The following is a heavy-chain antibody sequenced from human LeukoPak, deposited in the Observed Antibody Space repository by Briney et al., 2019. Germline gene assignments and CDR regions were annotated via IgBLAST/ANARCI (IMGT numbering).Heavy chain of an antibody. CDR1: GGSISSSYFY. Sequence: SGTLSLTCTVSGGSISSSYFYWGWIRQPPGKGLEWIGSISYSGSTYYNPSLKSRVTISVDTSRNQFSLNLSSVTAADTAVYYCARQDTAMLTGYWGQGTLVTVSS. CDR3: ARQDTAMLTGY. J-gene: IGHJ4*02. V-gene: IGHV4-39*01. D-gene: IGHD5-18*01. CDR2: ISYSGST.